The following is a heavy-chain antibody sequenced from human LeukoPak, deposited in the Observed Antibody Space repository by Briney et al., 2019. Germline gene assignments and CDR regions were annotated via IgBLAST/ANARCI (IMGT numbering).Heavy chain of an antibody. J-gene: IGHJ4*02. D-gene: IGHD6-19*01. CDR3: ALLGIAVAGLPDY. Sequence: GGSLRLSCAASGFTFTSYAMSWVRQAPGKGLEWVANIKQDGSEKYYVDSVKGRFTISRDNAKNSLYLQMNSLRAEDTAVYYCALLGIAVAGLPDYWGQGTLVTVSS. V-gene: IGHV3-7*01. CDR2: IKQDGSEK. CDR1: GFTFTSYA.